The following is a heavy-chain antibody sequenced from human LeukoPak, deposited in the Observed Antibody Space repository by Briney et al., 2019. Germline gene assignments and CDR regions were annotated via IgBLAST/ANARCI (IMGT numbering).Heavy chain of an antibody. CDR2: IYYNGST. D-gene: IGHD3-10*01. J-gene: IGHJ6*02. V-gene: IGHV4-59*12. Sequence: SETLSLTCTVSGGSIGVYYWSWIRQPPGEGLEWIGYIYYNGSTNYNPSLKSRVTISVDTSKNQFSLKLSSVTAADTAVYFCARDYGSGSYYKGDFFYYGMDVWGQGTTVTVSS. CDR3: ARDYGSGSYYKGDFFYYGMDV. CDR1: GGSIGVYY.